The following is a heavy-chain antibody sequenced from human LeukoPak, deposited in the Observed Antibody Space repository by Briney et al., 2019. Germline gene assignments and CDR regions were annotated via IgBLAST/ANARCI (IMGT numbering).Heavy chain of an antibody. V-gene: IGHV2-5*02. CDR2: IYWDDDK. CDR1: GFSLRTSGTG. CDR3: GHRPRAGFSDYFDH. D-gene: IGHD6-25*01. J-gene: IGHJ4*02. Sequence: SGPMLVKPTQTLTLTCTFSGFSLRTSGTGVGWIRQPPGKALEWLALIYWDDDKRYMPSLKTRLTITKDTSKNQVVLTMANMDPLDTATYYCGHRPRAGFSDYFDHWGQGTLVTVSS.